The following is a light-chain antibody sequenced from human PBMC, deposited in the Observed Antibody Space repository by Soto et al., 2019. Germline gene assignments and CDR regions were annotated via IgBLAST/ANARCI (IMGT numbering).Light chain of an antibody. CDR3: CSYAGSYTFV. CDR1: SSDVGGYHY. CDR2: DVS. J-gene: IGLJ1*01. Sequence: QSALTQPRSVSGSPGQSVTISCTGTSSDVGGYHYVSWYQQHPGKAPKLVIYDVSKRPSGVPDRFSGSKSGNTASLTISGLQAEDEADYYCCSYAGSYTFVFGTGTKLTVL. V-gene: IGLV2-11*01.